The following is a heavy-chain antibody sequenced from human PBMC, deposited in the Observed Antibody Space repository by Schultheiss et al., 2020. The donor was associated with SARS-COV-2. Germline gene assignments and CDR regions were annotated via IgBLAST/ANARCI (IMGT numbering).Heavy chain of an antibody. Sequence: SETLSLTCTVSGGSISSTTYYWGWIRQPPGKGLEWVGNMDYNGHSFYNPSLKSRVTISLDTSKNQFSLNVSSVTAADTAVYYCARAISVGGIIDYWGQGTLVTVSS. CDR2: MDYNGHS. CDR1: GGSISSTTYY. V-gene: IGHV4-39*07. D-gene: IGHD6-19*01. J-gene: IGHJ4*02. CDR3: ARAISVGGIIDY.